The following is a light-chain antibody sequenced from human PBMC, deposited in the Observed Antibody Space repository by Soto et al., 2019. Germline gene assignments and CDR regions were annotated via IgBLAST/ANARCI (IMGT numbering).Light chain of an antibody. CDR1: QSVLYSSNTKNY. V-gene: IGKV4-1*01. CDR2: WAS. Sequence: DIVMTQSPDSLAVSLGERATINCKSSQSVLYSSNTKNYLACYQQKPGQPPKLLIYWASTRESGVPDRFIGSVSGTDFTLTISSLQAEDVAAYYCQQYYDAPWTFGQGTKVEIK. J-gene: IGKJ1*01. CDR3: QQYYDAPWT.